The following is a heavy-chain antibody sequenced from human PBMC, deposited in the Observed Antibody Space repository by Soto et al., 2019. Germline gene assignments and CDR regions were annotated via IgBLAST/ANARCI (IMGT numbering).Heavy chain of an antibody. D-gene: IGHD2-21*02. CDR2: IIPTLGTT. J-gene: IGHJ6*02. Sequence: QVQLVQSGTEVKTHGSSVKVSCKASGGSFSKFAINWVRQAPGQGLEWMGGIIPTLGTTDYAHKFQGRVTITADEATRTAYMELSGLRSEDMAVYYCARDDATHCGDDCYRYFYYGMDVWGQGTTVTVSS. CDR1: GGSFSKFA. V-gene: IGHV1-69*01. CDR3: ARDDATHCGDDCYRYFYYGMDV.